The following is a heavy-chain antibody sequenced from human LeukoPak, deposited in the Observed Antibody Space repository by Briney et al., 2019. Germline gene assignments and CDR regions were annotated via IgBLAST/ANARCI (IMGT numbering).Heavy chain of an antibody. Sequence: SETLSLTCAVYGGSFSGYYWSWIRQPPGKGLEWIGEINHSGSTNYNPSLKSRVTISVETSKNQFSLKLSSVTAADTAVYYCARHRTKNYGSGSYYDYWGQGTLVTVSS. CDR2: INHSGST. CDR3: ARHRTKNYGSGSYYDY. J-gene: IGHJ4*02. D-gene: IGHD3-10*01. V-gene: IGHV4-34*01. CDR1: GGSFSGYY.